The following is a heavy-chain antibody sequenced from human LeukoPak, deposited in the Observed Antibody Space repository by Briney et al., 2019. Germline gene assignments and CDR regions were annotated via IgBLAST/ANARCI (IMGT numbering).Heavy chain of an antibody. CDR3: ARDATTELGTVYMDV. CDR1: GFTFSTYE. J-gene: IGHJ6*03. D-gene: IGHD4-17*01. V-gene: IGHV3-48*03. CDR2: ISTSGSSI. Sequence: GGSLRLSCAASGFTFSTYEINWVRQAPGKGLEWLSHISTSGSSIHYADSVKGRFTISRDNAKNSLYLQMNSLGVEDTAVYYARDATTELGTVYMDVWGKGTTVTISS.